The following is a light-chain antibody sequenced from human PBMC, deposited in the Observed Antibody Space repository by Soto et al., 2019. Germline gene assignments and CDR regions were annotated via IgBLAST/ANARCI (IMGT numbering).Light chain of an antibody. V-gene: IGKV1-6*01. CDR1: QGIRNN. Sequence: AIQMTQSPSSLSASVGDRVAITCRASQGIRNNLGWYQQKPGKAPKLLIYAASSLQSGVPSRFSGSGSGTDFTLTISSLQPEDFATYFCLQDYNYPSTFGQGTKLEIK. CDR2: AAS. J-gene: IGKJ2*01. CDR3: LQDYNYPST.